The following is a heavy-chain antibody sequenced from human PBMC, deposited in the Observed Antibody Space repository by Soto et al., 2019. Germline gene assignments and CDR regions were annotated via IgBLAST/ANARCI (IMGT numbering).Heavy chain of an antibody. CDR2: ISGSADAT. Sequence: EVQLLESGGGLVQTGGSLRLSCAASGFTFSTYAMSWVRQAPGKGLEWVSTISGSADATFYADSVKGRFAIFRDNSRTMFYLQMNSLRAEDTAVYYCAKGGDGYCSTTSCLFHFDYWCPGTLATVSS. J-gene: IGHJ4*02. CDR3: AKGGDGYCSTTSCLFHFDY. V-gene: IGHV3-23*01. D-gene: IGHD2-2*01. CDR1: GFTFSTYA.